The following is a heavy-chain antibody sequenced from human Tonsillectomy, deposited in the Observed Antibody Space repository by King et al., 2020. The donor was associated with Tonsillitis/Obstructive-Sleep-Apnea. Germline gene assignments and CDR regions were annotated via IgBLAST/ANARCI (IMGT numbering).Heavy chain of an antibody. CDR2: NDHSGIT. CDR3: ARGGSSSSLYYYFMDV. V-gene: IGHV4-34*01. Sequence: VQLQQWGAGLLKSSETLSLTCVVYGGSFSDYYWSWIRQPPGKGLEWIGENDHSGITNYNPSLKSRVTISVDTSKNQFSLKLTSVTAADTAVYYCARGGSSSSLYYYFMDVWGKGTTVTVSS. D-gene: IGHD6-13*01. J-gene: IGHJ6*03. CDR1: GGSFSDYY.